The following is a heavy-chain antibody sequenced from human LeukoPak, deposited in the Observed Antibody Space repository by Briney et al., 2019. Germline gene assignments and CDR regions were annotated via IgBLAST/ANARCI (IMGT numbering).Heavy chain of an antibody. CDR2: IWYDGSNK. Sequence: GGSLRLSCAASGFTFSSYGMHWVRQAPGKGLEWVAVIWYDGSNKYYADSVKGRFTISRDNSKNTLYLQMNSLRAEDTAVYYCARDRSPFTRTYSGSYPFDYRGQGTLVTVSS. D-gene: IGHD1-26*01. J-gene: IGHJ4*02. CDR3: ARDRSPFTRTYSGSYPFDY. V-gene: IGHV3-33*01. CDR1: GFTFSSYG.